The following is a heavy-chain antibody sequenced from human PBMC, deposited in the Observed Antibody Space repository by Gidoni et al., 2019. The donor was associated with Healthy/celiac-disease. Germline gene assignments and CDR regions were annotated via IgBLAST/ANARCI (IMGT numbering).Heavy chain of an antibody. D-gene: IGHD6-19*01. V-gene: IGHV3-23*01. J-gene: IGHJ4*02. CDR2: ISGSGGST. CDR1: GLAFSSYA. CDR3: AKSVVSGWQIDY. Sequence: EVQLLASGGGLVQPGVSLRRSCAASGLAFSSYAMSWVRQAPGKGLEWVSAISGSGGSTYYADSVKGRFTISRDTSKNTLYLQMNSLRAEDTAVYYCAKSVVSGWQIDYWGQGTLVTVSS.